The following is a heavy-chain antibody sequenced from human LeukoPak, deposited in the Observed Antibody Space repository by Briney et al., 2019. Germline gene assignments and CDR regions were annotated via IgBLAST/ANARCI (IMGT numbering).Heavy chain of an antibody. CDR3: ARARSSYGYGDAFDI. J-gene: IGHJ3*02. CDR2: INSDGSST. CDR1: GFTFSSYW. Sequence: GGSLRLSCAASGFTFSSYWMHWVRQAPGKGLVWVSRINSDGSSTSYADSVKGRFTISRDNAKNTLYLQMNSLRAEDTAVYYCARARSSYGYGDAFDIWGQGTMVTVSS. V-gene: IGHV3-74*01. D-gene: IGHD5-18*01.